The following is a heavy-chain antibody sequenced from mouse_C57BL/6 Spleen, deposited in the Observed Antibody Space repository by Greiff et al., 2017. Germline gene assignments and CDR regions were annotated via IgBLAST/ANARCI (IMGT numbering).Heavy chain of an antibody. V-gene: IGHV1-80*01. CDR1: GYAFSSYW. CDR3: ASRGNDGYYGYFDY. CDR2: IYPGDGDT. D-gene: IGHD2-3*01. Sequence: QVQLQQSGAELVKPGASVKISCKASGYAFSSYWMNWVKQRPGKGLEWIGQIYPGDGDTNYNGKFKGKATLTADKSSSTAYMQLSSLTSEDSAVYFCASRGNDGYYGYFDYWGQGTTLTVSS. J-gene: IGHJ2*01.